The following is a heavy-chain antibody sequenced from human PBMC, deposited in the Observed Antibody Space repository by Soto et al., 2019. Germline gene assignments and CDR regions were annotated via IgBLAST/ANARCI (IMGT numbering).Heavy chain of an antibody. V-gene: IGHV4-61*01. Sequence: SSETLSLTCTVSGGSVSSCSYYWSWIRQPPGKGLEWIGYIYYSGSTNYNPSLKSRVTISVDTSKNQFSLKLSSVTAADTAVYYCARDDYYDSSDWGQGTLVTV. J-gene: IGHJ1*01. CDR3: ARDDYYDSSD. CDR2: IYYSGST. D-gene: IGHD3-22*01. CDR1: GGSVSSCSYY.